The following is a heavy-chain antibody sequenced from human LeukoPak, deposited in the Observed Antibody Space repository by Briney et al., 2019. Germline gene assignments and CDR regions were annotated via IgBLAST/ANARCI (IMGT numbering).Heavy chain of an antibody. Sequence: PSETLSLTCTVSGGSISSGGYYWSWIRQHPGKGLEWIGYIYYSGSTYYNPSLKSRVTISVDTSKNRFSLKLSSVTAADTAVYYCAGSLNLDYYGMDVWGQGTTVTVSS. CDR3: AGSLNLDYYGMDV. J-gene: IGHJ6*02. D-gene: IGHD2-15*01. CDR1: GGSISSGGYY. CDR2: IYYSGST. V-gene: IGHV4-31*03.